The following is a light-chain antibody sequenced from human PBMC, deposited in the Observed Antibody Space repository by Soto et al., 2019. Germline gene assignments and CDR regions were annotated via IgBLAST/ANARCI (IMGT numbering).Light chain of an antibody. J-gene: IGKJ2*01. CDR3: QQYSNSPPYT. CDR1: QSVSSSY. V-gene: IGKV3-20*01. Sequence: EIVLTQSPGTLSLSPGERATLSCRASQSVSSSYFAWYQQKPGQAPRLLIYGASNRATDILDRFSGSGSGTDFTLTISRLEPEDFAVYYCQQYSNSPPYTFGQGTKLEIK. CDR2: GAS.